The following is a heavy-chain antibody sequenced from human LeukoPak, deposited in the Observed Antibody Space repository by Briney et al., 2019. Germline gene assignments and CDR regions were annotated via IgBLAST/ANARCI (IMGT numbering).Heavy chain of an antibody. CDR1: GTTLSNYG. D-gene: IGHD3-10*01. V-gene: IGHV3-23*01. Sequence: RGSLRLSCAVSGTTLSNYGMSWVRQAPGKGLEWVAGISDSGGRTNYADSVKGRFTISRDNPKNTLYLQMNSLRAEDTAVYFCAKRGVVIRVILVGFHKEAYYFDSWGQGALVTVSS. J-gene: IGHJ4*02. CDR2: ISDSGGRT. CDR3: AKRGVVIRVILVGFHKEAYYFDS.